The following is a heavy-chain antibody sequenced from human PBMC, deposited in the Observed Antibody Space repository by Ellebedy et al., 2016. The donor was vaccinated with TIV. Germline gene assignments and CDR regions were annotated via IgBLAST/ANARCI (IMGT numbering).Heavy chain of an antibody. V-gene: IGHV1-69*13. CDR3: ARGFTIFGVVIMGFDY. CDR1: GGTFSSYA. J-gene: IGHJ4*02. Sequence: ASVKVSXKASGGTFSSYAISWVRQAPGQGLEWMGGIIPIFGTANYAQKFQGRVTITADESTSTACMELSSLRSEDTAVYYCARGFTIFGVVIMGFDYWGQGTLVTVSS. D-gene: IGHD3-3*01. CDR2: IIPIFGTA.